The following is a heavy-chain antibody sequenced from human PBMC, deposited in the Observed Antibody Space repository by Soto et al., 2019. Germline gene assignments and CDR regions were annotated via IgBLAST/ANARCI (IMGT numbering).Heavy chain of an antibody. D-gene: IGHD2-21*02. CDR1: GESISSSSYY. J-gene: IGHJ4*02. V-gene: IGHV4-39*01. CDR3: ARQRTTVVTQAYFDH. Sequence: SEPLSLTCIVSGESISSSSYYWGWIRQPPGKGLEWIGSIYYSGRTYYNPSFKSRVTISIDTSKNQFSLKLSSVTATDTAVYYCARQRTTVVTQAYFDHWGQGALGT. CDR2: IYYSGRT.